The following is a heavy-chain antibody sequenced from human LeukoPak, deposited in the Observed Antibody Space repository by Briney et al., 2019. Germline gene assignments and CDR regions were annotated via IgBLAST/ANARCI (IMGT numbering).Heavy chain of an antibody. CDR2: IYYSGST. V-gene: IGHV4-59*08. J-gene: IGHJ4*02. CDR1: GGSITGYY. D-gene: IGHD6-19*01. CDR3: ARTVAGYFDY. Sequence: PSETLSLTCTVSGGSITGYYWSWIRQPPGKGLEWIGYIYYSGSTNYTPSLKSRVTISVDTSKNQFSLKLSSVTAADTAVYYCARTVAGYFDYWGQGTLVTVSS.